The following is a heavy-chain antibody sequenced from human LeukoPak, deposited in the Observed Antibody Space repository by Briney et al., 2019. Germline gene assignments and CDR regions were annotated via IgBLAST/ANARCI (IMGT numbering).Heavy chain of an antibody. CDR2: ISSSSSYI. Sequence: GGSLRLSCVASGFTFSSYSMNWVRQAPGKGLEWVSSISSSSSYIYYADSVKGRFTISRDNAKNSLYLQMNSLRAEDTAVYYCARAPPGEVRGSGVVFDYWGQGTLVTGSS. CDR1: GFTFSSYS. J-gene: IGHJ4*02. V-gene: IGHV3-21*01. CDR3: ARAPPGEVRGSGVVFDY. D-gene: IGHD3-10*01.